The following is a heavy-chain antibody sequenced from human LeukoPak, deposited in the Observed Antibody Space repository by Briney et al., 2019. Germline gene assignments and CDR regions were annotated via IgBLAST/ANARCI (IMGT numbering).Heavy chain of an antibody. V-gene: IGHV3-74*01. CDR3: AREGHSSGSLGDY. Sequence: GGSLRLSCAASGLTFSSHWMHWVRQAPGKGLVWVSRITNDGSSTTYADSVKGRFTVSRDNAESLVYLHMSSLRAEDTAMYYCAREGHSSGSLGDYWGQGILVTVSS. J-gene: IGHJ4*02. D-gene: IGHD6-19*01. CDR2: ITNDGSST. CDR1: GLTFSSHW.